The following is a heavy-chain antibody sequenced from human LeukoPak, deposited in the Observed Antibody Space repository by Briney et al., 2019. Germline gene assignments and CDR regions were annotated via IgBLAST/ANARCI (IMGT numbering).Heavy chain of an antibody. CDR2: IIPIFGTA. Sequence: GASVKVSCKASGGTFSSYAISWVRQAPGQGLEWMGGIIPIFGTANYAQKFQGRVTITADKSTSTAYMELSSLRSEDTAVYYCARGYNWNDFDYWGQGTLVTASS. V-gene: IGHV1-69*06. CDR1: GGTFSSYA. CDR3: ARGYNWNDFDY. J-gene: IGHJ4*02. D-gene: IGHD1-1*01.